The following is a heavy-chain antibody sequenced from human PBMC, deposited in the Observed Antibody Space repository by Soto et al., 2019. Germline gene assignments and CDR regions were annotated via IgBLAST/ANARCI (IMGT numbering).Heavy chain of an antibody. CDR1: GGSISSGGYY. V-gene: IGHV4-31*03. CDR3: ARDQYDILTGPLYYFDY. CDR2: IYYSGST. Sequence: SETLSLTCTVSGGSISSGGYYWSWTRQHPGKGLEWIGYIYYSGSTYYNPSLKSRVTISVDTSKNQFSLKLSSVTAADTAVYYCARDQYDILTGPLYYFDYWGQGTLVTVSS. J-gene: IGHJ4*02. D-gene: IGHD3-9*01.